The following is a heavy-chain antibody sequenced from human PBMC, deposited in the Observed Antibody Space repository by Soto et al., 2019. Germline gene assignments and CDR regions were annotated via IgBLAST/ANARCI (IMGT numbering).Heavy chain of an antibody. CDR2: IYYSGST. CDR3: ARGYSNYPNWFDP. CDR1: GGSITSSGSA. D-gene: IGHD4-4*01. J-gene: IGHJ5*02. Sequence: SETLSLTCNASGGSITSSGSAWGWIRQSPGKGLEWIGYIYYSGSTNYNPSLKSRVTISVDTSKNQFSLKLSSVTAADTAVYYCARGYSNYPNWFDPWGQGTLVTVSS. V-gene: IGHV4-61*08.